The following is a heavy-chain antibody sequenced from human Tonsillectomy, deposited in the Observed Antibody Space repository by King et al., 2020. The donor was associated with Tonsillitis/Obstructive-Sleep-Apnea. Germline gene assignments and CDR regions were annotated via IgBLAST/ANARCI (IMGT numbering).Heavy chain of an antibody. CDR3: AKDCDSGPIGGDFDY. V-gene: IGHV3-30*18. J-gene: IGHJ4*02. CDR2: ISDDGRNK. CDR1: GFTFSSYG. Sequence: VQLVESGGGVVQPGRSLRLSCAASGFTFSSYGMHWVRQAPGKGLEWVAVISDDGRNKFYADSVKGRFTLSRDNSKRKLFLQVSSLRAEDTAIYYCAKDCDSGPIGGDFDYWGQGALVTVSS. D-gene: IGHD6-19*01.